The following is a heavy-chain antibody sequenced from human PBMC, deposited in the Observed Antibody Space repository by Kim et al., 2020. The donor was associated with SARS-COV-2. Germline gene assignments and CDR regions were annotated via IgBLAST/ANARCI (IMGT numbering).Heavy chain of an antibody. Sequence: GGSLRLSCAASGFTFSIYEMNWVRQAPGKGLEWVSHISSNGSTRYYADSVKGRFTISRDNAKNSLYLQMNSLRAEDTAVYYCARDLGEDYDSCTVSAPFDYWGQGTLVTVSS. J-gene: IGHJ4*02. CDR2: ISSNGSTR. CDR3: ARDLGEDYDSCTVSAPFDY. CDR1: GFTFSIYE. V-gene: IGHV3-48*03. D-gene: IGHD3-3*01.